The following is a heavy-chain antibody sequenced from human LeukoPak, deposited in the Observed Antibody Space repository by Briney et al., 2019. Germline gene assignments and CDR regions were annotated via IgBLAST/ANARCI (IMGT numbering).Heavy chain of an antibody. CDR3: ANGNFPGNGLWFGELSVMYYFDY. CDR2: IFVDGSST. J-gene: IGHJ4*02. CDR1: GFTFSSYA. Sequence: PGRSLRLSCAASGFTFSSYAMSWVRQAPGKGLEWVSVIFVDGSSTYYADSVKGRFTISRDNSKNTLYLQMNSLRDEDKAVYYWANGNFPGNGLWFGELSVMYYFDYWGQETLVTVSS. D-gene: IGHD3-10*01. V-gene: IGHV3-23*01.